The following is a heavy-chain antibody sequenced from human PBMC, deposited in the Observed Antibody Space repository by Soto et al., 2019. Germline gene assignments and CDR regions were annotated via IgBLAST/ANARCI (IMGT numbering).Heavy chain of an antibody. Sequence: SETLSLTCAVSGGSISSGGYSWSWIRQPPGKGLEWIGYIYHSGSTYYNPSLKSRVTISVDRSKNQFSLKLSSVTAADTAVYYCAREGNGGFGNNWFDPWGQGTLVTV. CDR2: IYHSGST. CDR1: GGSISSGGYS. CDR3: AREGNGGFGNNWFDP. D-gene: IGHD3-10*01. J-gene: IGHJ5*02. V-gene: IGHV4-30-2*01.